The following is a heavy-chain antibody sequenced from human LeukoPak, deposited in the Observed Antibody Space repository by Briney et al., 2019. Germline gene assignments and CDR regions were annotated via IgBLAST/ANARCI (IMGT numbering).Heavy chain of an antibody. V-gene: IGHV3-15*01. CDR1: GFSFSNAW. CDR3: TTGGYGGQFDY. J-gene: IGHJ4*02. CDR2: IKSKTDGGTT. Sequence: PGGSLRLSCAASGFSFSNAWMSWGRQAPGKGLEWVGRIKSKTDGGTTDYAAPVKGRFTISRDDSINTLYLQMNSLKTEDTAVYYCTTGGYGGQFDYWGQGTLVTVSS. D-gene: IGHD5-12*01.